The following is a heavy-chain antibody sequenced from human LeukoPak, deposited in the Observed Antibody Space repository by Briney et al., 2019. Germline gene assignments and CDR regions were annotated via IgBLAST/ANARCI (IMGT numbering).Heavy chain of an antibody. CDR1: GFTFSSYG. Sequence: GGSLRLSCAASGFTFSSYGMHWVRQAPGKGLEWVAVISFHGTDTFYADSVKGRFTISRDNSKNTLYLQMNSLRAEDTAVYYCARGVYDSSGYYYGFDYWGQGTLVTVSS. CDR2: ISFHGTDT. J-gene: IGHJ4*02. CDR3: ARGVYDSSGYYYGFDY. V-gene: IGHV3-30*12. D-gene: IGHD3-22*01.